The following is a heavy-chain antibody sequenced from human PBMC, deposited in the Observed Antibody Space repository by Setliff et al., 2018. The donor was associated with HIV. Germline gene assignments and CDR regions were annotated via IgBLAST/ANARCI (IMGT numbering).Heavy chain of an antibody. D-gene: IGHD2-8*01. V-gene: IGHV4-38-2*02. Sequence: SETLSLTCTVSGYSISSGYYWGWIRLPPGKGLEWIGEIYFSGHTNYNPSLKSRVTLSLDNSKNQFSLKLTSVTAADTAVYYCARDIWVYGLMGSWGQGTLVTVSS. CDR2: IYFSGHT. J-gene: IGHJ5*02. CDR1: GYSISSGYY. CDR3: ARDIWVYGLMGS.